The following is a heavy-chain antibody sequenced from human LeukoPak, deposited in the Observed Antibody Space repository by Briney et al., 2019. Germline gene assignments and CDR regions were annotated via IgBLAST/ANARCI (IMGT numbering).Heavy chain of an antibody. Sequence: SETLSLTCTVSGGSISSYYWSWIRQPAGKGLEWIGRIYTSGSTNYNPSLKSRVTMSVDTSKNQFSLKLSSVTAADTAVYYCARDENTMVRGVIRPFDPWGQGTLVTVSS. J-gene: IGHJ5*02. V-gene: IGHV4-4*07. CDR2: IYTSGST. CDR3: ARDENTMVRGVIRPFDP. D-gene: IGHD3-10*01. CDR1: GGSISSYY.